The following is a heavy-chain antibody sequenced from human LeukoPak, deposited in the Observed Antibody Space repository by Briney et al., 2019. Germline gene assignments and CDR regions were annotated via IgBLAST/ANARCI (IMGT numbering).Heavy chain of an antibody. V-gene: IGHV3-23*01. CDR2: ISGGGGST. D-gene: IGHD4-17*01. CDR1: GFTFSSCV. J-gene: IGHJ4*02. Sequence: GGSLRLSCAASGFTFSSCVMNWVRQAPGKGLEWVSAISGGGGSTYYADSVKGRFTFSRDNSKNTLYLQMNSLRAEDTAVYYCAKLYNDYGDENFNYWGQGTLVTVSS. CDR3: AKLYNDYGDENFNY.